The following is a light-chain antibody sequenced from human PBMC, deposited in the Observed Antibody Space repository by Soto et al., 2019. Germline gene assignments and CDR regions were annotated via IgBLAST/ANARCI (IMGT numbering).Light chain of an antibody. CDR1: QGISTS. CDR3: QQVHSYPFT. J-gene: IGKJ4*01. CDR2: AAS. Sequence: EMTPPPSSLSASAGGRVTITCRASQGISTSLAWYQQKPGKAPKLLIYAASTVHSGVPSRFSGSGSGTDFTLTISSLQPEDFATFYCQQVHSYPFTFGGGTKVDIK. V-gene: IGKV1-9*01.